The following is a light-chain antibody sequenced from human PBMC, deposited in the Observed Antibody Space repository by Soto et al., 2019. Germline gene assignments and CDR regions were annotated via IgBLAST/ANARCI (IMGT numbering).Light chain of an antibody. CDR2: GAS. Sequence: EIVLTQSPGTLSLSPGERATLSCRASQSISSTFLAWYQHKPGQAPRVLIYGASRRATGITDRFSGSGSGTDFTLTIKRLEPEDLAVYYCQQYASSWTFGQGTKVE. J-gene: IGKJ1*01. CDR1: QSISSTF. CDR3: QQYASSWT. V-gene: IGKV3-20*01.